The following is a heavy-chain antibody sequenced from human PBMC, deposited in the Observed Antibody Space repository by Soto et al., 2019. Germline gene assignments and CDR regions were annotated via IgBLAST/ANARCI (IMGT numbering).Heavy chain of an antibody. Sequence: QVQLQESGPGLAKPSETLSLTCTVSGGSISSYFWSWIRQPAGKGLEWIGRLYTSGSTNYNPSLKSRVTMSVDTSKNQFSLRLSSVTAADTAVYYCARDGDFWSGSYAFDIWGQGTMVTVSS. CDR1: GGSISSYF. CDR3: ARDGDFWSGSYAFDI. J-gene: IGHJ3*02. V-gene: IGHV4-4*07. D-gene: IGHD3-3*01. CDR2: LYTSGST.